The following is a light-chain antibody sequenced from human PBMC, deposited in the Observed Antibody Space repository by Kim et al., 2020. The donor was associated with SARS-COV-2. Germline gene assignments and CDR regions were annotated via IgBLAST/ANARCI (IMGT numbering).Light chain of an antibody. CDR3: QAWDSSTAI. CDR1: RLGDKN. J-gene: IGLJ2*01. CDR2: QGD. Sequence: SVSPGQTVSISGSRERLGDKNAFWYQQRSGQSPVLVIYQGDKRPSGIPARFSGFLSGNTATLTISGTQPMDEADYYCQAWDSSTAIFGGGTQLTVL. V-gene: IGLV3-1*01.